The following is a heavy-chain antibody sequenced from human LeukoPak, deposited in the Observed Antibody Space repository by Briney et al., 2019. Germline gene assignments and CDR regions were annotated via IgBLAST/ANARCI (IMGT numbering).Heavy chain of an antibody. J-gene: IGHJ4*02. V-gene: IGHV3-9*01. CDR1: GFTFDDYA. Sequence: GGSLRLSCAASGFTFDDYAMHWVRQAPGKGLEWVSGISWNSGSIGYADSVKGRFTISRDNSKSTLYLQMNSLRAEDTALYYCAKSGPYYFDYWGQGTLVTVSS. CDR3: AKSGPYYFDY. CDR2: ISWNSGSI.